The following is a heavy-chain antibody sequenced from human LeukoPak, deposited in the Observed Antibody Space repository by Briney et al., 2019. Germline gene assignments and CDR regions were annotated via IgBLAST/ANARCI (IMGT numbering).Heavy chain of an antibody. Sequence: SVKVSCKASGGTFSSYAISWVRQAPGQGLEWMGGIIPIFGTANYAQKFQGRVTITADESTSTAYMELSSLRSEDTAVYYCAREDMTTVINAGMDVWGQGTTVTVSS. CDR3: AREDMTTVINAGMDV. D-gene: IGHD4-23*01. V-gene: IGHV1-69*13. J-gene: IGHJ6*02. CDR1: GGTFSSYA. CDR2: IIPIFGTA.